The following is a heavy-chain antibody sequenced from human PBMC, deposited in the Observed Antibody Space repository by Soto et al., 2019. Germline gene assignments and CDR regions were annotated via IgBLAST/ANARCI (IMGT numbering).Heavy chain of an antibody. J-gene: IGHJ5*02. CDR3: GGGQYCGGDCLNWFDP. CDR2: IWYDGSNK. CDR1: GFTFSSYG. V-gene: IGHV3-33*01. D-gene: IGHD2-21*01. Sequence: QVQLVESGGGVVQPGRSLRLSCAASGFTFSSYGMHWVRQAPGKGLEWVAVIWYDGSNKYYADSVKGRFTISRDNSKNTLYLQMNSLRAEDTAVYYCGGGQYCGGDCLNWFDPWGQGTLVTVSS.